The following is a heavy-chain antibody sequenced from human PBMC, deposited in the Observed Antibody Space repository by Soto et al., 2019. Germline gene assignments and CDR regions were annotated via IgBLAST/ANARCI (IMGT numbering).Heavy chain of an antibody. Sequence: QVQLQESGPGLVKPSGTLSLTCTVSGASISSTSSYDWWSWVRQPPVKGVEWIGEIYHSGSTNYNPSLKRRFTMSVDKSKNQFSLRLSSVTAADMAVYYCAKMVGATLVDYWGQGTLVTVSS. CDR1: GASISSTSSYDW. D-gene: IGHD1-26*01. V-gene: IGHV4-4*02. CDR3: AKMVGATLVDY. J-gene: IGHJ4*02. CDR2: IYHSGST.